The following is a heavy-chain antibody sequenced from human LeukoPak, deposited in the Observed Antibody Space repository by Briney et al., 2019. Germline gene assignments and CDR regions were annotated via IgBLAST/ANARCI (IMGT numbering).Heavy chain of an antibody. CDR1: GFTFTTYW. CDR2: INSDGSWT. CDR3: VSFYETY. Sequence: GGSLRLSCAASGFTFTTYWMHWVRQAPGKGLVWVSHINSDGSWTSYADSVKGRFTISKDNAKNTVYLQMNNLRAEDTAVYYCVSFYETYWGRGTLVTVSS. V-gene: IGHV3-74*01. D-gene: IGHD2/OR15-2a*01. J-gene: IGHJ4*02.